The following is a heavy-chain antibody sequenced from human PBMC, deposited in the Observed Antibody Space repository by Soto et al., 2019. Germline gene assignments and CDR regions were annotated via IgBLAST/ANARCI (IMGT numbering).Heavy chain of an antibody. D-gene: IGHD6-13*01. V-gene: IGHV3-23*01. J-gene: IGHJ4*02. CDR2: ISGSGGST. Sequence: PGGSLRLSCAASGFTFSSYAMSWVRQAPGKGLEWVSAISGSGGSTYYADSVKGRFTISRDNSKNTLYLQMNSLRAEDTAVYYCAKDLSGRIAAARSYWGQGTLVTVSS. CDR3: AKDLSGRIAAARSY. CDR1: GFTFSSYA.